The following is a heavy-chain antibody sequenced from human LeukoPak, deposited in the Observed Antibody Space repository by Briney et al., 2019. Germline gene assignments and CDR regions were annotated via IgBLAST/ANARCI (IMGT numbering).Heavy chain of an antibody. CDR3: ARDRYYYGSGENWFDP. CDR2: TYYRSKWYN. J-gene: IGHJ5*02. Sequence: SQTLSLTCAISGDSVSSNSAAWNWIRQSPSRGLEWLGRTYYRSKWYNDSAASVKSRITINPDTSKNQFSLQLNSVTPEDTAVYYCARDRYYYGSGENWFDPWGQGTLVTVSS. V-gene: IGHV6-1*01. D-gene: IGHD3-10*01. CDR1: GDSVSSNSAA.